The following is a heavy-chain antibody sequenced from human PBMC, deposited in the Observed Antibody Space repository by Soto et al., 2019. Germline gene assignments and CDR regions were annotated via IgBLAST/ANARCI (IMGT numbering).Heavy chain of an antibody. Sequence: QLQLQESGPGLVKPSETLSLTCSVSGDSLSSSYYYWGWIRQPPGERLEWIASVDYTGSAYYSPSLRSRVTISVDTSNNDVSLKVDSVSAADTALYYCARQGINRGFGPGAFAIWGQGTTVIVSS. CDR2: VDYTGSA. CDR3: ARQGINRGFGPGAFAI. J-gene: IGHJ3*02. D-gene: IGHD1-20*01. V-gene: IGHV4-39*01. CDR1: GDSLSSSYYY.